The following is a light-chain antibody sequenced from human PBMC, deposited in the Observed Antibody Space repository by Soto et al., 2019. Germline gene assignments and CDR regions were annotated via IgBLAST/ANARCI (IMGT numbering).Light chain of an antibody. J-gene: IGLJ2*01. Sequence: QSALTQPRSVSGPPGQSPSISCSGTSSDVGTYNYVSWYQQHPGKAPKLMIYDVSKRPSGVPDRFSGSKSGNTASLTISGLQAEDEADYYCCSYAGGYTHAVFGGGTKLTVL. CDR1: SSDVGTYNY. CDR2: DVS. V-gene: IGLV2-11*01. CDR3: CSYAGGYTHAV.